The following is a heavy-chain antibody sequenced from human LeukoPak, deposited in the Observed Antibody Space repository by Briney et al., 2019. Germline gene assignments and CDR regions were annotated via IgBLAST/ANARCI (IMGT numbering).Heavy chain of an antibody. V-gene: IGHV3-53*01. J-gene: IGHJ6*03. CDR3: ASFSYTYYFYMDV. CDR2: ISSGGRT. D-gene: IGHD1-1*01. CDR1: GFIVNRNT. Sequence: GGSLRLSCAASGFIVNRNTMTWVRQAPGKGLECVSLISSGGRTYYADSVKGRFTISRDDSMNTVFLQMNSVRVEDTAVYYCASFSYTYYFYMDVWGKGTTVTVSS.